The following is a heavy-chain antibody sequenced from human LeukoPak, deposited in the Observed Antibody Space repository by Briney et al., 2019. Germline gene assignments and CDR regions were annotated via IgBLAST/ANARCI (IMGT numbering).Heavy chain of an antibody. CDR3: AGAYTYSGPLNYNWFDP. J-gene: IGHJ5*02. V-gene: IGHV1-46*01. CDR1: GGTFSSYV. Sequence: ASVKVSCKASGGTFSSYVISWVRQAPGQGLEWMGIINPSGGTSTYAQKFQGRVTMTRATSTSTVYMELSSLRSEDTAVYYCAGAYTYSGPLNYNWFDPWGQGTLVTVSS. CDR2: INPSGGTS. D-gene: IGHD4-11*01.